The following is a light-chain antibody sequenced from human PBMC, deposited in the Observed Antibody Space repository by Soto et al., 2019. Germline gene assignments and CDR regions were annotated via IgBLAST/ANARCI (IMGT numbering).Light chain of an antibody. CDR2: LNSDGSH. J-gene: IGLJ2*01. V-gene: IGLV4-69*01. CDR3: QTWATGIVV. CDR1: SGHSSYA. Sequence: QLVLTQSPSASASLGASVKLTCTVSSGHSSYAIAWHQQQPEKGPRYLMKLNSDGSHNKGDGIPDRFSGSSSGTDRYLTISSLQSEDEADYYCQTWATGIVVFGGGTKLTVL.